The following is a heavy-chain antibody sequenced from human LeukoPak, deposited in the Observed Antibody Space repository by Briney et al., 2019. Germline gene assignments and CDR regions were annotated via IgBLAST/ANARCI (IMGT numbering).Heavy chain of an antibody. CDR3: ARSCPIGIWFGELYYGMDV. CDR1: GYTFTSYD. Sequence: ASVKVSCEASGYTFTSYDINWVRQATGQGLEWMGWMNPNSGNTGYAQKFQGRVTMTRNTSISTAYMELSSLRSEDTAVYYCARSCPIGIWFGELYYGMDVWGQGTTVTVSS. J-gene: IGHJ6*02. D-gene: IGHD3-10*01. V-gene: IGHV1-8*02. CDR2: MNPNSGNT.